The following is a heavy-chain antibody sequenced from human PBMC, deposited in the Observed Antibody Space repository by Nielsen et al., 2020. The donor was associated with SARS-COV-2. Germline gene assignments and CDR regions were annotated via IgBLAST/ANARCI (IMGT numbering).Heavy chain of an antibody. CDR1: GGSISSSSYY. CDR3: ARASCYDYSNYGYFDY. D-gene: IGHD4-11*01. Sequence: SETLSLTCTVSGGSISSSSYYWGWIRQPPGKGLEWIGSIYYSGSTYYNPSLKSRVTISVDTSKNQFSLKLSSVTAADTAVYYCARASCYDYSNYGYFDYWGQGTLVTVSS. J-gene: IGHJ4*02. CDR2: IYYSGST. V-gene: IGHV4-39*07.